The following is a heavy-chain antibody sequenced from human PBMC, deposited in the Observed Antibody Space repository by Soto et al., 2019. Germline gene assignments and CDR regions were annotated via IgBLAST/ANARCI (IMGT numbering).Heavy chain of an antibody. CDR3: TTRTAAAGFGSD. J-gene: IGHJ4*02. CDR2: IKTKGDGGAT. Sequence: EVQLVESRGGLVEPGGSLRLSCAAAGLTFTSASMNWVRQAPGKGLEWVGQIKTKGDGGATAYAAPVKGRFTVSRYDSINMLFLQMNSLKAEETAVYYCTTRTAAAGFGSDWGQGTLVTVSS. D-gene: IGHD6-13*01. V-gene: IGHV3-15*07. CDR1: GLTFTSAS.